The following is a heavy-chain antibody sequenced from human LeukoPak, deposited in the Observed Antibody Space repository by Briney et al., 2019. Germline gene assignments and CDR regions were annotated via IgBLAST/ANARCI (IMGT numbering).Heavy chain of an antibody. Sequence: SQTLSLTSAISGDSVSSNSVAWNWIRQSPSRVLEWRGRTYYRSKGYNGYAVSVKGRITINPDTSKNHFSLQLNSVTPEDTAVYYCARDHCSGGSCHWRFDYWGQGTLVTVSS. CDR1: GDSVSSNSVA. V-gene: IGHV6-1*01. J-gene: IGHJ4*02. CDR2: TYYRSKGYN. CDR3: ARDHCSGGSCHWRFDY. D-gene: IGHD2-15*01.